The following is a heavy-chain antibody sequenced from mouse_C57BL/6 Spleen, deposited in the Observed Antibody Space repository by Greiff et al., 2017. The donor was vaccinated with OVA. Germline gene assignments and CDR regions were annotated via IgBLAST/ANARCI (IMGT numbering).Heavy chain of an antibody. CDR1: GFSLTSYG. D-gene: IGHD1-1*01. CDR2: LCSGGST. CDR3: ARGCYYDWYFDV. J-gene: IGHJ1*03. Sequence: VQLQQSGPGLVQPSQRLSITCTVSGFSLTSYGVHWVRQSPGKGLEWLGVLCSGGSTDYNAALISRLSIGKDNSKSQVFFKMNSLQADDTSIYCCARGCYYDWYFDVWGTVTTVTVSS. V-gene: IGHV2-2*01.